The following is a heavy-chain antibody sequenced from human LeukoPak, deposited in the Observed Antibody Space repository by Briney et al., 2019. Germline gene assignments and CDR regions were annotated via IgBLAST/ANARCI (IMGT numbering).Heavy chain of an antibody. J-gene: IGHJ5*02. CDR2: INPNRGGT. V-gene: IGHV1-2*02. CDR3: ARASSSPQDKWFDP. Sequence: GASVTVSLKASRYTLTRYYMHLVRQAPGPPREWMGGINPNRGGTNYVQKFQARVTIYRDTTLSKAPVVPSSLRSDYPADYYVARASSSPQDKWFDPGGQGTLVTVSS. D-gene: IGHD6-19*01. CDR1: RYTLTRYY.